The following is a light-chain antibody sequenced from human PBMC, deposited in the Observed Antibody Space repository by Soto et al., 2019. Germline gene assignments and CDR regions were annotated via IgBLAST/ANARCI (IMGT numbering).Light chain of an antibody. J-gene: IGLJ2*01. CDR2: EDN. CDR1: ALPKRY. V-gene: IGLV3-10*01. Sequence: SYELTQPPSVSVSPGQTARITCSGDALPKRYAYWYQQKSGQAPVLVIYEDNKRPSGTPERFSASSSGTMATLTISGAQVEDEADYYCYSTDSSGDHSWVFGGGTKLTVL. CDR3: YSTDSSGDHSWV.